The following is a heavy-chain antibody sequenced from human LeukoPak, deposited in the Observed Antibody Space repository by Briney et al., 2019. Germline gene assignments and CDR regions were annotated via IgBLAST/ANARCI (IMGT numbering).Heavy chain of an antibody. CDR2: IIPIFDIA. D-gene: IGHD2-21*01. Sequence: SVKVSCKHSGGSLTRVAISWVRQAPGQGLEWMGRIIPIFDIADHAQQFQGRVTITADKSQNPAYMELRIRRSDDTAVYYCAGVVVGSTRQCYSHYGRDVWGRGARVTVPS. CDR1: GGSLTRVA. V-gene: IGHV1-69*04. CDR3: AGVVVGSTRQCYSHYGRDV. J-gene: IGHJ6*02.